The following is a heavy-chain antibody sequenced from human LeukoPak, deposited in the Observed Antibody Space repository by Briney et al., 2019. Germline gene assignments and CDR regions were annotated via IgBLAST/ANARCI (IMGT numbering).Heavy chain of an antibody. CDR1: GHSFSKYW. Sequence: GESLKISCTASGHSFSKYWIGWVRQTPGKGLEWMGFIYSDESLIRYSPSFEGQVTISADNSINTAYLQWSSLKASDTAMYYCARHPTGRVVPAAPFYYDFWSGYFDYWGQGTLVTVSS. CDR2: IYSDESLI. J-gene: IGHJ4*02. V-gene: IGHV5-51*01. CDR3: ARHPTGRVVPAAPFYYDFWSGYFDY. D-gene: IGHD3-3*01.